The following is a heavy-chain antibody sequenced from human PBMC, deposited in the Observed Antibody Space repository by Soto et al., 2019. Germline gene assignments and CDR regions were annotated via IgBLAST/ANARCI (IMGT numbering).Heavy chain of an antibody. CDR3: ARARGDYSSSWYSYYYYYYYMDV. Sequence: GGSLRLSCAASGFTFSSYSMNWVRQAPGKGLEWVSYISSSSSTIYYADPVKGRFTISRDNAKNSLYLQMNSLRAEYTAVYYCARARGDYSSSWYSYYYYYYYMDVWGKGTTVTVSS. D-gene: IGHD6-13*01. J-gene: IGHJ6*03. V-gene: IGHV3-48*01. CDR2: ISSSSSTI. CDR1: GFTFSSYS.